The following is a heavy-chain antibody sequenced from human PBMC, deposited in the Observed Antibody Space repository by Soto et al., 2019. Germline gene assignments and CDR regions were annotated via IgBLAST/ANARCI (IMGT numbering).Heavy chain of an antibody. Sequence: GESLKISCQVSGYRFTDYWIGWVRQIPGNGLEWMGIFYPDDFDSRYNPSFQGHVTISADKSISTAYLQWSSLKASDTAMYYCARLQPAAGDNDLTFDYWGQGTLVTVSS. D-gene: IGHD6-13*01. J-gene: IGHJ4*02. CDR2: FYPDDFDS. CDR3: ARLQPAAGDNDLTFDY. V-gene: IGHV5-51*01. CDR1: GYRFTDYW.